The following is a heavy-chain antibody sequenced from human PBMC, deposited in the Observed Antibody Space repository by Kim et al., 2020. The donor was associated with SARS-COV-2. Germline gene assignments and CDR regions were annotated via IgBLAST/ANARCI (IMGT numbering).Heavy chain of an antibody. Sequence: SETLSLTCTVSGGSISSSSYYWGWIRQPPGKGLEWIGSIYYSGSTYYNPSLKSRVTISVDTSKNQFSLKLSSVTAADTAVYYCARRYSSSWNWYFDLWGRGTLVTVSS. V-gene: IGHV4-39*01. CDR1: GGSISSSSYY. CDR2: IYYSGST. J-gene: IGHJ2*01. CDR3: ARRYSSSWNWYFDL. D-gene: IGHD6-13*01.